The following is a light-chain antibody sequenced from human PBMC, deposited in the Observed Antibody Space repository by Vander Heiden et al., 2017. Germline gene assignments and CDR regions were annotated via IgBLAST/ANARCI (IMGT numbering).Light chain of an antibody. CDR1: QTIHKW. Sequence: DIQMTQSPSTLSTSVEDRVTISCRASQTIHKWLAWYQQKPGKAPKLLIYNASTVQSGVPSRFSGAGSGTEFTLTISSLQPDDFATYYCQQYYTFPWTFGRGTKVDI. CDR3: QQYYTFPWT. J-gene: IGKJ1*01. CDR2: NAS. V-gene: IGKV1-5*01.